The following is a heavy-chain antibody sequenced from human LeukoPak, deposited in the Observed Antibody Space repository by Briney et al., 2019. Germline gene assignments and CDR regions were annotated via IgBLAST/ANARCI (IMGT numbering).Heavy chain of an antibody. CDR3: ARDLVPRKEDYYYYYGMDV. J-gene: IGHJ6*02. D-gene: IGHD6-13*01. V-gene: IGHV1-69*04. Sequence: ASVKVSCKASGGTFSSYAISWVRQAPGQGLEWMGRIIPILGIANYAQKFQGRVTITADKSTSTAYMELSSLRSEDTAVYYCARDLVPRKEDYYYYYGMDVWGQGTTVTVSS. CDR2: IIPILGIA. CDR1: GGTFSSYA.